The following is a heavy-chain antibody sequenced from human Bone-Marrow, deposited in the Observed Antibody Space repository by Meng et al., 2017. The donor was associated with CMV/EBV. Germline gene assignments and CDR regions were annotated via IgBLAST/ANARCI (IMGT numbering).Heavy chain of an antibody. J-gene: IGHJ6*01. V-gene: IGHV1-69*02. CDR1: GGTFSSYT. CDR3: ARVVVAAAGTSTPGYYYYGMDV. D-gene: IGHD6-13*01. Sequence: SVKVSCKTSGGTFSSYTISWVRQAPGQGLEWMGRIIPILGIANYAQKFQGRVTITADKSTSTAYMELSSLRSEDTAVYYWARVVVAAAGTSTPGYYYYGMDVWGQGTTVTVSS. CDR2: IIPILGIA.